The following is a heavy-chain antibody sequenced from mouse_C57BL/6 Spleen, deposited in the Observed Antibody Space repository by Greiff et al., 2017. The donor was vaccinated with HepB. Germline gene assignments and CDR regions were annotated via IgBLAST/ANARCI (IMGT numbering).Heavy chain of an antibody. CDR3: ARGNYYGNFAY. D-gene: IGHD2-1*01. V-gene: IGHV1-82*01. CDR2: IYPGDGDT. Sequence: VQLQQSGPELVKPGASVKISCKASGYAFSSSWMNWVKQRPGKGLEWIGRIYPGDGDTNYNGKFKGKATLTADKSSSTAYMQLSSLTSEDSAVYFCARGNYYGNFAYWGQGTLVTVSA. J-gene: IGHJ3*01. CDR1: GYAFSSSW.